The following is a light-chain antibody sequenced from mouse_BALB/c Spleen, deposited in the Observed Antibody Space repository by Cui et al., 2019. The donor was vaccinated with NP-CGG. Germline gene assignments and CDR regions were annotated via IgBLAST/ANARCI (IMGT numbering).Light chain of an antibody. CDR1: TGPITTSNY. J-gene: IGLJ1*01. Sequence: VVTQESAPTTSPGETVTLTCRSSTGPITTSNYANWVQEKPDHLFTGLIGGTNNRAPGVPARFSGSLIGDKAALTITGAQTEDEAIYFCALWYSNHWVFGGGTKLTVL. CDR3: ALWYSNHWV. CDR2: GTN. V-gene: IGLV1*01.